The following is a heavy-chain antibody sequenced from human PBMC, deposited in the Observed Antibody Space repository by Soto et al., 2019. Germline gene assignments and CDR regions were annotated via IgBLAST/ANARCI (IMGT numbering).Heavy chain of an antibody. CDR3: ARGEGIVVVVAARGYYYGMDV. Sequence: GASVKVSCKASGGTFSSYAISWVRQAPGQGLEWMGGIIPIFGTANYAQKFQGRVTITADESTSTAYMELSSLRSEDTAVYYCARGEGIVVVVAARGYYYGMDVWGQGTTVTVSS. V-gene: IGHV1-69*13. J-gene: IGHJ6*02. D-gene: IGHD2-15*01. CDR1: GGTFSSYA. CDR2: IIPIFGTA.